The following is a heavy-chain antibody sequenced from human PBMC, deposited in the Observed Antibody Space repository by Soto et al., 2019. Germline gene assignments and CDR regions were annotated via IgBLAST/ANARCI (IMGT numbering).Heavy chain of an antibody. Sequence: EMQLLESGGDLVQPGGSLRLSCATSGFTFSDHAMHWVRQAPGEGLEWVSGIRGDLVTTPYADSVKGRFTISRDNSKNTLYLQMNSLRAEDTAICYCVKEGKMGVEGFDFWGQGTLVTVSS. V-gene: IGHV3-23*01. D-gene: IGHD1-26*01. CDR2: IRGDLVTT. J-gene: IGHJ4*02. CDR3: VKEGKMGVEGFDF. CDR1: GFTFSDHA.